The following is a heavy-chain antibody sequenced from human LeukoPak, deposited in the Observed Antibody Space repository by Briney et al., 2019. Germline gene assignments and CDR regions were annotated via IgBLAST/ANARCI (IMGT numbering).Heavy chain of an antibody. D-gene: IGHD6-13*01. Sequence: GGSLRLSFSASGFTLSSNYMSWVPQAPGKGLEVVSVIYSGGSTYYADSVKGRFTISRDNSKNTLYLQMNSLRAEDTAVYYCAVAAGSGGDYWGQGTLVTVSS. V-gene: IGHV3-53*01. CDR1: GFTLSSNY. CDR2: IYSGGST. J-gene: IGHJ4*02. CDR3: AVAAGSGGDY.